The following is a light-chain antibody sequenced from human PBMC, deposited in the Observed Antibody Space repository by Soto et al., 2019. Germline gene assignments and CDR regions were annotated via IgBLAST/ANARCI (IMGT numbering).Light chain of an antibody. Sequence: QAVVTQPPSVSGAPGQRVTISCTGSSSNIGAGYDVHWYQQLPGTAPKLLIYANVNRPSGVPDRFSGSKSGTSGSLAITGLQAEDEADYYCQSYDSSLSALFGGGTKLTVL. V-gene: IGLV1-40*01. CDR3: QSYDSSLSAL. CDR1: SSNIGAGYD. CDR2: ANV. J-gene: IGLJ2*01.